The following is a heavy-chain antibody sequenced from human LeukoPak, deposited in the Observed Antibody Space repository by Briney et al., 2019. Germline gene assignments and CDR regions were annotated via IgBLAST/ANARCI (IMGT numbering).Heavy chain of an antibody. CDR3: ARRSARYSSSSEPWFDP. Sequence: KVSCKASGGTFSSYAISWVRQAPGQGLEWMGRIIPILGIANYAQKFQGRVTITADKSTSTAYMELSSLRSEDTAVYYCARRSARYSSSSEPWFDPWGQGTLVTVSS. V-gene: IGHV1-69*04. D-gene: IGHD6-6*01. CDR2: IIPILGIA. CDR1: GGTFSSYA. J-gene: IGHJ5*02.